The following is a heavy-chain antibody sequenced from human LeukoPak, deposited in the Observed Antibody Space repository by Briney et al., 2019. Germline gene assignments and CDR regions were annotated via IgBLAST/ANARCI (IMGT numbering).Heavy chain of an antibody. CDR3: ARGPGVFGRIWYMDV. V-gene: IGHV4-4*07. CDR2: IFSDGKI. D-gene: IGHD3-3*01. CDR1: GDSTIYNY. J-gene: IGHJ6*03. Sequence: PSETLSLTCSVSGDSTIYNYWGWIRQPAGKGLEWIGRIFSDGKINYSPSLESRVTMSVDNAKNQFSLRLSSVTAADTAVYYCARGPGVFGRIWYMDVWGQGTTVSVSS.